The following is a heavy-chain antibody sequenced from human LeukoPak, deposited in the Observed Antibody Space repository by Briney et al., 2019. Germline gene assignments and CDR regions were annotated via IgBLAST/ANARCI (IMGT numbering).Heavy chain of an antibody. CDR3: ASHYYDSSGYYYFDY. D-gene: IGHD3-22*01. J-gene: IGHJ4*02. Sequence: SETLSLTCAAYGGSFSGYYWSWIRQPPGKGLEWIGEINHSGSTNYNPSLKSRVTISVDTSKNQFSLKLSSVTAADTAVYYCASHYYDSSGYYYFDYWGQGTLVTVSS. V-gene: IGHV4-34*01. CDR1: GGSFSGYY. CDR2: INHSGST.